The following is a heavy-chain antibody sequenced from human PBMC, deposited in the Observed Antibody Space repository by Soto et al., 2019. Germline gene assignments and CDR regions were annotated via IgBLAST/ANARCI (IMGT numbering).Heavy chain of an antibody. Sequence: QVQLVQSGAEVKKPGSSVKVSCKASGGTFSSYAISWVRQAPGQGLEWMGGIIPIFGTANYAQKFQGRVTLPADESTSTAYMELSSLRSEDTAVYYCARALAIFGVVPGAFDIWGQGTMVTVSS. J-gene: IGHJ3*02. CDR1: GGTFSSYA. V-gene: IGHV1-69*01. CDR3: ARALAIFGVVPGAFDI. D-gene: IGHD3-3*01. CDR2: IIPIFGTA.